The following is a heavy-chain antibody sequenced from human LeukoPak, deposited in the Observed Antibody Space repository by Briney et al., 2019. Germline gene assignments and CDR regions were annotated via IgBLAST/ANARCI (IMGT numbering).Heavy chain of an antibody. D-gene: IGHD5-12*01. J-gene: IGHJ4*02. CDR1: GGSFSGYY. Sequence: KPSETLSPTCAVYGGSFSGYYWNWIRQPPGKGLEWIGEINQSGSTNYNPSLKSRVTISFDTSKNQFSLKLSSVTAADAAVYYCARDGGRGYSGYDYWGQGTLVTVSS. V-gene: IGHV4-34*01. CDR3: ARDGGRGYSGYDY. CDR2: INQSGST.